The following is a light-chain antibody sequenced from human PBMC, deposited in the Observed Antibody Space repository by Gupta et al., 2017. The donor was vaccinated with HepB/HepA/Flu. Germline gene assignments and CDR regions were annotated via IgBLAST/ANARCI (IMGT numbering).Light chain of an antibody. J-gene: IGKJ1*01. Sequence: DIKMNHSPAYLAVSLGETATINCKSTQSGLYSSSIKQSLAWYQQKPGQPPKLLIYWASTRETGVPDRFSGSGSGTEFTLTISSLQAEDFAVYYCQQDNSSPWTFGQGTKVDIK. CDR2: WAS. CDR3: QQDNSSPWT. V-gene: IGKV4-1*01. CDR1: QSGLYSSSIKQS.